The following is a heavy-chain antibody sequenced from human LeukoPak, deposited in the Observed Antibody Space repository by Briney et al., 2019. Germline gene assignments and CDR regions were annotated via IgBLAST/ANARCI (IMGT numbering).Heavy chain of an antibody. Sequence: GASVKVSCKASGGTFSSYAISWVRQAPGQGLEWMGGIIPIFGTANYAQKFQGRVTITTDESTSTAYMELSSLRSEDTAVYYCARGQRPETTIDYSNYAQPPLLEYYHYYMDVWGKGTTVTVSS. CDR1: GGTFSSYA. J-gene: IGHJ6*03. V-gene: IGHV1-69*05. D-gene: IGHD4-11*01. CDR3: ARGQRPETTIDYSNYAQPPLLEYYHYYMDV. CDR2: IIPIFGTA.